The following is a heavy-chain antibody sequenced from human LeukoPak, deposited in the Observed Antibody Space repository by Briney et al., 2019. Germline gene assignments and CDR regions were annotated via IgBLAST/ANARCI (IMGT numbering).Heavy chain of an antibody. CDR3: ARHPRSRNSSGLSY. J-gene: IGHJ4*02. D-gene: IGHD3-22*01. V-gene: IGHV1-46*01. Sequence: ASVKVSCKASGYTFTSYLMHWVRQAPGQGLEWLGIINPSGGSTRYAQKVQGRVSMTRDTSTSTVYMELSSLRSEDTAVYYCARHPRSRNSSGLSYWGQGTLVTVSS. CDR1: GYTFTSYL. CDR2: INPSGGST.